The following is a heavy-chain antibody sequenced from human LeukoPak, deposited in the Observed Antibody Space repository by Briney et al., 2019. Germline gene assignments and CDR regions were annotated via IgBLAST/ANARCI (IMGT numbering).Heavy chain of an antibody. J-gene: IGHJ3*02. V-gene: IGHV4-39*01. CDR3: ARQFPNVTVGFDI. D-gene: IGHD2-21*01. CDR2: IYYGGST. CDR1: GGSISISNLY. Sequence: SETLSLTCTVSGGSISISNLYWVWIRQPPGKGLEGIGSIYYGGSTYYNPSLKSRVTISVDTSKNQFSLKLSSVAAADTAVYYWARQFPNVTVGFDIWGQGTMVTVSS.